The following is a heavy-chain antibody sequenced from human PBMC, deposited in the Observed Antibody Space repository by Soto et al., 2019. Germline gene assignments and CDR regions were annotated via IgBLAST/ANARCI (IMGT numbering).Heavy chain of an antibody. CDR2: ISSSSSYI. Sequence: GGSLRLSCAASGFTFSSYSMNWVRQAPGKGLEWVSSISSSSSYIYYADSVKGRFTISRDNAKNSLYLQMNSLRAEDTAVYYCARDRSIRSSGIIDYWGQGTLVTVSS. D-gene: IGHD3-22*01. CDR3: ARDRSIRSSGIIDY. J-gene: IGHJ4*02. V-gene: IGHV3-21*01. CDR1: GFTFSSYS.